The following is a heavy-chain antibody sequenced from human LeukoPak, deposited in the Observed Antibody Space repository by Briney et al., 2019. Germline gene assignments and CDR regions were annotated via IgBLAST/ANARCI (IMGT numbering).Heavy chain of an antibody. D-gene: IGHD3-10*01. CDR3: ARVTYNGYQHFDY. V-gene: IGHV4-39*07. Sequence: SETLSLTCIVSGGSISTNTYYWGWIRLPPGKGLEWIGEIHHRGTTYYNPSLRSRVTISVDTSKNQFSLRLTSVAAADTAVYYCARVTYNGYQHFDYWGQGNLVTVS. CDR2: IHHRGTT. J-gene: IGHJ4*02. CDR1: GGSISTNTYY.